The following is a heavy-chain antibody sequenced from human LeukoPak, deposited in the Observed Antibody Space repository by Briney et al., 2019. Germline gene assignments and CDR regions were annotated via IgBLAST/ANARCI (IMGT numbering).Heavy chain of an antibody. D-gene: IGHD2-15*01. CDR2: IYHSGST. V-gene: IGHV4-4*02. Sequence: PSETLSLTCAVSGGSISSSNWWSWVRRPPGKGLEWIGEIYHSGSTNYNPSLKSRVTISVDKSKNQFSLKLSSVTAADTVVYYCARVIVVVAAPTRYYFDYWGQGTLVTVSS. J-gene: IGHJ4*02. CDR1: GGSISSSNW. CDR3: ARVIVVVAAPTRYYFDY.